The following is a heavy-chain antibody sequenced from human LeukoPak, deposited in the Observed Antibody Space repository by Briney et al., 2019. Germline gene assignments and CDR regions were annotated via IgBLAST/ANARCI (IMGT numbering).Heavy chain of an antibody. J-gene: IGHJ4*02. CDR1: GFTFSSYW. CDR3: ARAGTYYDSSGLYYFDY. CDR2: IKQDGSEK. V-gene: IGHV3-7*03. D-gene: IGHD3-22*01. Sequence: GGSLRLSCAASGFTFSSYWMSWVRQAPGKGLEWVANIKQDGSEKYYVDSVKGRFTISRDNAKNSLYLQMNSLRAEDTAVYYCARAGTYYDSSGLYYFDYWGQGTLVTVSS.